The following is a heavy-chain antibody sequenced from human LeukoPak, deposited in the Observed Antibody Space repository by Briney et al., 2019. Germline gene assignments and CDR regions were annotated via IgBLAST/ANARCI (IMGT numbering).Heavy chain of an antibody. V-gene: IGHV3-48*01. J-gene: IGHJ6*03. CDR1: GFTFGSYS. D-gene: IGHD6-19*01. CDR3: ARVREQQWLVLSRYYYYMDV. Sequence: PGGSLRLSCAASGFTFGSYSMNWVRQAPGKGLEWVSYISSSSSTIYYADSVKGRFTISRDNAKNSLYLQMNSLRAEDTAVYYCARVREQQWLVLSRYYYYMDVWGKGTTVTVSS. CDR2: ISSSSSTI.